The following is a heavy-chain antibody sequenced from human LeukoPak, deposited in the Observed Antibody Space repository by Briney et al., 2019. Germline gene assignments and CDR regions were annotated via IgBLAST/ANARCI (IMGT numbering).Heavy chain of an antibody. V-gene: IGHV3-53*01. Sequence: GGSLRLSCAASGFTVSSNYMSWVRQAPGKGLVWVSVIYSGGSTYYADSVKGRFTISRDNSKNTLYLQMNSLRAEDTAVYYCARDPTGDAFDIWGQGTMVTVSS. J-gene: IGHJ3*02. CDR2: IYSGGST. CDR3: ARDPTGDAFDI. D-gene: IGHD4-11*01. CDR1: GFTVSSNY.